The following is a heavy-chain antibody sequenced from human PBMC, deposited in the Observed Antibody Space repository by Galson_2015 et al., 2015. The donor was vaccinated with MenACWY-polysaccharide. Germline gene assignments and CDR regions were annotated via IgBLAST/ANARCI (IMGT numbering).Heavy chain of an antibody. CDR2: MTYDGSDQ. CDR1: GFSFSSYG. CDR3: AKREARNSGPFDL. J-gene: IGHJ4*01. Sequence: SLRLSCAASGFSFSSYGMHWVRQAPGKGLEWVTYMTYDGSDQNYARSVRGRFTISRDNSKSMLYLQMESLRPEDTAVYCCAKREARNSGPFDLWGHGTLVTVSS. V-gene: IGHV3-30*18. D-gene: IGHD6-19*01.